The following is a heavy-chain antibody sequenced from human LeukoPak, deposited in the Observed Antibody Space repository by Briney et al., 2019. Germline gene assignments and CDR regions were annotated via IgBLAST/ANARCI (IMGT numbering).Heavy chain of an antibody. D-gene: IGHD2-2*01. CDR1: GYTFTGHY. V-gene: IGHV1-2*06. CDR3: ARDNCSSTSCYFPGALGD. J-gene: IGHJ4*02. CDR2: IHPNSGDT. Sequence: ASVKVSCKASGYTFTGHYMHWVRQAPGQGLEWMGRIHPNSGDTIYAQIFQGRVTMTRDTSISTAYMELSRLRSDDTAVYYCARDNCSSTSCYFPGALGDWGQGTLVTVSS.